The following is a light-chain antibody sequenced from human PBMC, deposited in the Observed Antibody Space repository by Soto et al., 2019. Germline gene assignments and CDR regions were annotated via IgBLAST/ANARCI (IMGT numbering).Light chain of an antibody. J-gene: IGKJ1*01. CDR2: GAS. CDR3: QQYNTWPMWM. V-gene: IGKV3-15*01. Sequence: EIVMTQSPATLSVSPGERPTLSCRACQSRTSNFTCYQQSPGQTPRLTFYGASTRATGIPARFSGSGSWTEFTLTISSLQSEDFAVYYCQQYNTWPMWMFGQGTKVEIK. CDR1: QSRTSN.